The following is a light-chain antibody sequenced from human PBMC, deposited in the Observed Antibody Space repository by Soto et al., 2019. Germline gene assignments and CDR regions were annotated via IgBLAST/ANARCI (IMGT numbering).Light chain of an antibody. Sequence: EIVLTQSPATLSLSPGERATLSCRASQNISIYLAWSQQRPGQAPRLLIYDASNRATGIPASFSGSGSGTDFTLTISSLEPEDFAVYYCQQCSNWPPEITFGQGTRLDIK. J-gene: IGKJ5*01. CDR2: DAS. CDR3: QQCSNWPPEIT. V-gene: IGKV3-11*01. CDR1: QNISIY.